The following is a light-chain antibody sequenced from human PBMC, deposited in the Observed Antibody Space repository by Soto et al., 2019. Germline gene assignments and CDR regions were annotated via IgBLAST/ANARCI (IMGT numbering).Light chain of an antibody. V-gene: IGKV4-1*01. CDR3: QQYYSAPPLT. J-gene: IGKJ4*01. CDR1: QSVLYSSDNKNY. CDR2: WAS. Sequence: DIVMTQSPDSLAVSLGERDTINCKSSQSVLYSSDNKNYLAWFQQKPGQPPKLLIYWASTRESGVPDRFSGSGSETDFTLTISSLQAEDVAVYYCQQYYSAPPLTFGGGTKVEIK.